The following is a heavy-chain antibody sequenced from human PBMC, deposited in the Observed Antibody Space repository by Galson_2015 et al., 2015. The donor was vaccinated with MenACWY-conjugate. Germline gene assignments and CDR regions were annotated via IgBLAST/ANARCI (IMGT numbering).Heavy chain of an antibody. CDR1: GYTFTSYA. CDR3: ARGGAADLAT. V-gene: IGHV1-3*01. CDR2: INAGIGNT. Sequence: SVKVSCKASGYTFTSYAMHWVRQAPGQRLEWMGWINAGIGNTKYSQKFQGRVTITRDTSASTAYMELSSLRSEDTAVYYCARGGAADLATWGQGTLVTVSS. J-gene: IGHJ4*02. D-gene: IGHD2-15*01.